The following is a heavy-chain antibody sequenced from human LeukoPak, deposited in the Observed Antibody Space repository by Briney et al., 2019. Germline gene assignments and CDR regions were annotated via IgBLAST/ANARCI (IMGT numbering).Heavy chain of an antibody. CDR3: AKDRGAIAVAVDC. J-gene: IGHJ4*02. CDR1: GFTFSNYG. CDR2: IRYDGSNK. D-gene: IGHD6-19*01. V-gene: IGHV3-30*02. Sequence: PGGSLRLSCAASGFTFSNYGMHWVRQAPGKGLEWVAFIRYDGSNKYYADSVKGRFTISRDNSKNTLYLQMNSLRAEDTALYYCAKDRGAIAVAVDCWGQGTLVTVSS.